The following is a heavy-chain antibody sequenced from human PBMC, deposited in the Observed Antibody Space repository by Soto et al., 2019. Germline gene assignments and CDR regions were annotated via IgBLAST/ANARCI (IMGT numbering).Heavy chain of an antibody. D-gene: IGHD3-22*01. CDR1: GYTFTSHD. CDR3: VRGYPYSSGP. Sequence: ASVKVSCKASGYTFTSHDINWVRQDTGQGLEWMGWMNPNRGNTGYAQKFQGRVTMTRSTSISTAYMELSNLRSEATAVYYCVRGYPYSSGPWGQGTLVTVSS. V-gene: IGHV1-8*01. J-gene: IGHJ5*02. CDR2: MNPNRGNT.